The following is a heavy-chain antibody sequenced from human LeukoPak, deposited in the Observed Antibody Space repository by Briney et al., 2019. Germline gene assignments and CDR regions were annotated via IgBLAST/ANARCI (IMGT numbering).Heavy chain of an antibody. J-gene: IGHJ4*02. CDR3: SRVSRWLQFNGDY. CDR1: GFTFSTHA. D-gene: IGHD5-24*01. CDR2: ISYDGSNK. Sequence: PGGSLRLSCAASGFTFSTHAMHWVRQAPGKGLEWVADISYDGSNKYYADSVKGRFTISRDNSKNTLYLQMNSLRAEDTAVYYCSRVSRWLQFNGDYWGQGTLVTVSS. V-gene: IGHV3-30-3*01.